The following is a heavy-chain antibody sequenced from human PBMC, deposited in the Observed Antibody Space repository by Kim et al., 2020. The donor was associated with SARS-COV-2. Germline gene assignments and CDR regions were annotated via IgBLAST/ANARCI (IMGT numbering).Heavy chain of an antibody. Sequence: SETLSLTCTVSGGSISSGGYYWSWIRQHPGKGLEWIGYIYYSGSTYYNPSLKSRVTISVDTSKNQFSLKLSSVTAADTAVYYCASYGYYYDSSGYYYNNWFDPWGQGTLVTVSS. D-gene: IGHD3-22*01. CDR1: GGSISSGGYY. V-gene: IGHV4-31*03. CDR2: IYYSGST. CDR3: ASYGYYYDSSGYYYNNWFDP. J-gene: IGHJ5*02.